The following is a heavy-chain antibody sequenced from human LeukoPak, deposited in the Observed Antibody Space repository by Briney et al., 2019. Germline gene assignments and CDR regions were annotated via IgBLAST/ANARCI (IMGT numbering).Heavy chain of an antibody. V-gene: IGHV3-33*01. CDR3: ARDRFPHDDAHYGMDV. CDR1: GFTFSNYG. J-gene: IGHJ6*02. D-gene: IGHD3-16*01. Sequence: GRSLRLSCTASGFTFSNYGMHWVRQAPGKGLEWVAVMWVWNDGSNEYYADSVKGRFTIARDNSKNTLYLQMVSLRAEDTADYYCARDRFPHDDAHYGMDVWGQGTTVTVSS. CDR2: MWVWNDGSNE.